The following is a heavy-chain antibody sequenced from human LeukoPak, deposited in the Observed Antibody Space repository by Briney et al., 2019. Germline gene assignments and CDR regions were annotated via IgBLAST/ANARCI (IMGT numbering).Heavy chain of an antibody. CDR1: GFTFSRYW. J-gene: IGHJ4*02. CDR2: INSDGSDT. V-gene: IGHV3-74*03. CDR3: ARDSYEVGATFDY. D-gene: IGHD1-26*01. Sequence: HPGGSLRLSCAASGFTFSRYWMHWVRQAPGKGLVWVSRINSDGSDTTYADSVKGRFTISRDNAKNTLYLQVNSLRAEDTAVYYCARDSYEVGATFDYWGQGTLVTVSS.